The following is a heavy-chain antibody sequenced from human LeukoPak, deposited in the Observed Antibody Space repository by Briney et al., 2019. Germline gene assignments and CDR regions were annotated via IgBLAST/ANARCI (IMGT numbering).Heavy chain of an antibody. CDR2: INHSGST. CDR1: GGSFSGYY. J-gene: IGHJ4*02. V-gene: IGHV4-34*01. CDR3: ARGAGTTGTTLFDY. D-gene: IGHD1-1*01. Sequence: SETLSLTCAVYGGSFSGYYWSWLRQPPGKGMEWIGEINHSGSTNYNPSLKSRVTISGDTSKNQFSLKLSSVTAADTAVYYCARGAGTTGTTLFDYWGQGTLVTVSS.